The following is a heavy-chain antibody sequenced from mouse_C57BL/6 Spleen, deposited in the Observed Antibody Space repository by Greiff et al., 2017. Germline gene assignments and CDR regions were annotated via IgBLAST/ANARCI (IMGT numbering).Heavy chain of an antibody. CDR3: ARNHDYDVFFDY. CDR2: IWSGGST. J-gene: IGHJ2*01. CDR1: GFSLTSYG. Sequence: QVQLQQSGPGLVQPSQCLSITCTVSGFSLTSYGVHWVRQSPGKGLEWLGVIWSGGSTDYNAAFISRLSISKDNSKSKAFYKMNSLQADDTAIYYCARNHDYDVFFDYWGQGTTLTVSS. D-gene: IGHD2-4*01. V-gene: IGHV2-2*01.